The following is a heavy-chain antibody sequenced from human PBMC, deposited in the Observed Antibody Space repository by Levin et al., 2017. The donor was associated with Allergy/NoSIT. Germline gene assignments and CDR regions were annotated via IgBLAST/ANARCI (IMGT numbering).Heavy chain of an antibody. J-gene: IGHJ4*02. V-gene: IGHV4-59*01. Sequence: ASQTLSLTCIVSGGSISSYYWSWIRQPPGKGLEWIGFISDSGDTNYNSSLKSRVTISVDTSKNQFSLNLRSVTAADTAVYYCARDKHHGYDSWGQGILVTVSS. D-gene: IGHD1-14*01. CDR2: ISDSGDT. CDR1: GGSISSYY. CDR3: ARDKHHGYDS.